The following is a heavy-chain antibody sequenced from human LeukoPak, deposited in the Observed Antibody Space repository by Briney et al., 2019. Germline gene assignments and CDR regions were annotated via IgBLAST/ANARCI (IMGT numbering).Heavy chain of an antibody. Sequence: PGGSLRLSCAASGFTFTNARMSWVRQAPGKGLEWIARIKSKTAGETTDYAAPVKGRFTISRDDSKNTLYLQMNSLKTEDTAVYYCATGMIRAFTIWGQGTMVTVSS. V-gene: IGHV3-15*01. CDR1: GFTFTNAR. CDR2: IKSKTAGETT. D-gene: IGHD3-10*01. CDR3: ATGMIRAFTI. J-gene: IGHJ3*02.